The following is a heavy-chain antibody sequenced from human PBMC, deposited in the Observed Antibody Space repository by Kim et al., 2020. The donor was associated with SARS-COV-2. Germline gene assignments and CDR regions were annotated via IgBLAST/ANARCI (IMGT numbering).Heavy chain of an antibody. V-gene: IGHV1-18*01. D-gene: IGHD2-21*02. Sequence: YAPQLQGRVTMTTDTSTSTAYMELRSLRSDDTAVYCCARDDSTIAGDYVDYWGQGTLVTVSS. CDR3: ARDDSTIAGDYVDY. J-gene: IGHJ4*02.